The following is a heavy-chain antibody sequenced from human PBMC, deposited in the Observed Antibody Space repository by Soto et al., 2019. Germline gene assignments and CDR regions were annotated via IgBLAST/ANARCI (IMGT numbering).Heavy chain of an antibody. D-gene: IGHD3-3*01. CDR3: ARGPPYFDCWSGYYRSRYFDY. V-gene: IGHV4-34*01. J-gene: IGHJ4*02. Sequence: LSLTCAVYGGSFSGYYWSWIRQPPGKGLEWIGEINHSGSTNYNPSLKSRVTISVDTSKNQFSLKLSSVTAADTAVYYCARGPPYFDCWSGYYRSRYFDYWGQGTLVTVSS. CDR1: GGSFSGYY. CDR2: INHSGST.